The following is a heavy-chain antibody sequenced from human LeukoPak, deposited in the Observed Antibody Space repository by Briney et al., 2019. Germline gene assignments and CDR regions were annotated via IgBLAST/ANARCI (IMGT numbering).Heavy chain of an antibody. CDR1: GFIFSNAW. Sequence: GGSLRLSCAASGFIFSNAWMSWVRQAPGKGLEWVGRIKSKTDGGTTDYAAPVKGRFTISRDDSKNTLYLQMNSLKTEDTAVYYCTTVHYYGSGSPTNWGQGTLVTVSS. CDR3: TTVHYYGSGSPTN. J-gene: IGHJ4*02. V-gene: IGHV3-15*01. D-gene: IGHD3-10*01. CDR2: IKSKTDGGTT.